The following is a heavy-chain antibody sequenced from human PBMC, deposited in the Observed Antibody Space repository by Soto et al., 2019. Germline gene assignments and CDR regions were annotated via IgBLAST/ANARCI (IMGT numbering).Heavy chain of an antibody. CDR1: GGSSSGYY. J-gene: IGHJ4*02. D-gene: IGHD6-13*01. V-gene: IGHV4-59*01. CDR2: IYYSGNT. CDR3: ERERSLAALDS. Sequence: ETLSLTCTVAGGSSSGYYGSWVRQPPGKGLEWIGYIYYSGNTNYNPSLKSRVMMSVDTSKNQFSLKLSSVTTEDTAVYYCERERSLAALDSWGQGTLVTVSS.